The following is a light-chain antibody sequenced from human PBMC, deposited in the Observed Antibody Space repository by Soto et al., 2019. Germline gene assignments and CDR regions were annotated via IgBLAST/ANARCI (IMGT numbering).Light chain of an antibody. CDR2: AAS. V-gene: IGKV1-39*01. CDR3: QQSYSSAFT. J-gene: IGKJ2*01. CDR1: QNINTA. Sequence: DIQMTQSPSSLSASVGDRVTITCRASQNINTALNWYQHKPGKPPNLLIYAASSLLSGVPSRFSGSGSGTDFTLTNSSLQPEDLATYYRQQSYSSAFTFGPGTKLQIK.